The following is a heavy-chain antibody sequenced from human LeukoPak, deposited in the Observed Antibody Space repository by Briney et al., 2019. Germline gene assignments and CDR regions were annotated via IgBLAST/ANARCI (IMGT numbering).Heavy chain of an antibody. D-gene: IGHD5-18*01. V-gene: IGHV3-49*04. CDR2: IRSKAYRGTT. J-gene: IGHJ6*02. Sequence: QPGRSLRLSCTASGFTFGDHAMSWVRQAPGKGLEWVGFIRSKAYRGTTEYAASVKGRFTISRDDSKSIAYLQMNSLKTEDTAVYYCTRGPMQLWLHNGMDVWGQGTTVIVSS. CDR1: GFTFGDHA. CDR3: TRGPMQLWLHNGMDV.